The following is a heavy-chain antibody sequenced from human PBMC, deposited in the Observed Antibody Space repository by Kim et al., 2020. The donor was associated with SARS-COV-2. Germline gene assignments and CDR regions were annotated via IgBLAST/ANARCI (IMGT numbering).Heavy chain of an antibody. J-gene: IGHJ4*02. Sequence: GNTGYAQKFQGRVTMTRNTSISTAYMELSSLRSEDTAVYYCARGYFTFDYWGQGTLVTVSS. D-gene: IGHD3-3*01. V-gene: IGHV1-8*01. CDR2: GNT. CDR3: ARGYFTFDY.